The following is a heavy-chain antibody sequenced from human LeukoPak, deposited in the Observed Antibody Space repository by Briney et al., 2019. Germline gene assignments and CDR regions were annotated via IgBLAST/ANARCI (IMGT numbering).Heavy chain of an antibody. D-gene: IGHD3-16*01. J-gene: IGHJ5*02. V-gene: IGHV3-23*01. Sequence: GGSLRLSCAASGFTFSSYAMSWARQAPGKGLEWVSAISGSGGSTYYADSVKGRFTISRDNSKNTLYLQMNSLRAEDTAVYYCARRRHGGWFDPWGQGTLVTVSS. CDR3: ARRRHGGWFDP. CDR1: GFTFSSYA. CDR2: ISGSGGST.